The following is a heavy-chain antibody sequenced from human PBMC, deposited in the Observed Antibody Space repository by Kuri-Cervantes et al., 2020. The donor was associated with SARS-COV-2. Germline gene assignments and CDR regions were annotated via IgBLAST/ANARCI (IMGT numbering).Heavy chain of an antibody. CDR1: GFTFSSYA. CDR2: ISYDGSNK. Sequence: GSLKISCAASGFTFSSYAMHWVRQAPGKGLEWVAVISYDGSNKYYADSVKGRLSISRDNSKNSLYVQMDSLTPEDTAMYYCARDCSTGLCTSFDYWGQGTLVTVSS. J-gene: IGHJ4*02. V-gene: IGHV3-30-3*01. CDR3: ARDCSTGLCTSFDY. D-gene: IGHD2-8*02.